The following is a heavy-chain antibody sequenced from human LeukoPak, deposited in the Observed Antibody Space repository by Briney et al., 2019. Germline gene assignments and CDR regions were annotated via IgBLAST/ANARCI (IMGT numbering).Heavy chain of an antibody. D-gene: IGHD6-19*01. Sequence: GESLKISCKGSGYSLTSYWIGWVRQMPGKGLEWMGIIWPGDSETRYSPSFQGQVTTSVDKSISTAYLQWSSLKASDTAMYFCARQSTSSSGNDYWGQGTLVTVSS. CDR1: GYSLTSYW. CDR2: IWPGDSET. V-gene: IGHV5-51*01. CDR3: ARQSTSSSGNDY. J-gene: IGHJ4*02.